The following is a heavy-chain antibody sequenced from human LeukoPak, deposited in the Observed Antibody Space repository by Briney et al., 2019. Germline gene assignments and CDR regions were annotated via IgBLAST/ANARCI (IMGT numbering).Heavy chain of an antibody. V-gene: IGHV3-23*01. CDR2: IGGGDT. CDR3: AKDGQSFNSMYDYFDS. Sequence: GGSLRLSCSASGFTFRDFAISWVRQAPGKGLEWVSSIGGGDTHYADSVKGRFTISRDDSRSTVDLQMSSLRAEDTAVYYCAKDGQSFNSMYDYFDSWGQGTLVTVSS. CDR1: GFTFRDFA. D-gene: IGHD2-8*01. J-gene: IGHJ4*02.